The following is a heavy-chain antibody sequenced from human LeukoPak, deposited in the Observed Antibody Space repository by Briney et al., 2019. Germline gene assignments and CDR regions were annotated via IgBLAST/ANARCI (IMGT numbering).Heavy chain of an antibody. D-gene: IGHD2-8*01. J-gene: IGHJ3*02. CDR2: IYTSGST. CDR1: GGSISSGGYY. CDR3: ASTDTNGGAFDI. V-gene: IGHV4-61*02. Sequence: ASQTLSLTCTVSGGSISSGGYYWSWIRQPAGKGLEWIGRIYTSGSTNYNPSLKSRVTISVDTSKNQFSLKLSSVTAADTAVYYCASTDTNGGAFDIWGQGTMVTVSS.